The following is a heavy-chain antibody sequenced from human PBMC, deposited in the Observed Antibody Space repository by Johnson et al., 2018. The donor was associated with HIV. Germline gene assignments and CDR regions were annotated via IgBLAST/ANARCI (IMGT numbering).Heavy chain of an antibody. V-gene: IGHV3-53*01. J-gene: IGHJ3*02. CDR1: GFTVSSNY. CDR2: IYSGGST. Sequence: VQLVESGGGLIQPGGSLRLSCAASGFTVSSNYMSWVRQAPGKGLEWVSVIYSGGSTYYADSVKGRFTISRDNSKNTLYLQMNSLRAEDSAVYYCARGLQDSSGLYNAFDIWGQGTMVTVSS. CDR3: ARGLQDSSGLYNAFDI. D-gene: IGHD6-19*01.